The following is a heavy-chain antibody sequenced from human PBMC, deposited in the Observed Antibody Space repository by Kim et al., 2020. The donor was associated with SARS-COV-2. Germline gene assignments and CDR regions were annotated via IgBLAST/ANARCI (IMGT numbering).Heavy chain of an antibody. CDR3: ARITGTALDF. CDR1: GFTFSGYS. CDR2: ILTSGGDV. D-gene: IGHD1-20*01. Sequence: GGSLRLSCAGSGFTFSGYSMNWVRQAPGKGLEWISYILTSGGDVAYADSVKGRFTISRDNAKNSVYLQMSSLRVEDTALYYCARITGTALDFWGQGTLVT. V-gene: IGHV3-48*01. J-gene: IGHJ4*02.